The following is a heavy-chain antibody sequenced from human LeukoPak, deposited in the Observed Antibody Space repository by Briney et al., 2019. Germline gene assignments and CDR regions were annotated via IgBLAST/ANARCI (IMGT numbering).Heavy chain of an antibody. J-gene: IGHJ5*02. V-gene: IGHV4-4*07. CDR2: IYTSGST. Sequence: SGTLSLTCTVSGGSISSYYWSWIRQPAGKGLEWIGRIYTSGSTNYNPSLKSRVTMSVDTSKNQFSLKLSSVTAADTAVYYCARDLLGYCSGGSCYSGWFDPWGQGTLVTVSS. D-gene: IGHD2-15*01. CDR1: GGSISSYY. CDR3: ARDLLGYCSGGSCYSGWFDP.